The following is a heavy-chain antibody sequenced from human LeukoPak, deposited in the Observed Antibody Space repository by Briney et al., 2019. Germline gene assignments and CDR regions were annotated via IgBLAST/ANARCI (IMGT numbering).Heavy chain of an antibody. D-gene: IGHD2-8*01. V-gene: IGHV1-69*05. CDR2: IIPLSGTS. Sequence: SVKVSCKASGGTFRKYAIYWVRQAPGQGLQWMGRIIPLSGTSDFAQGFQGRVTLTTDASTCPAYMELTSLRSEDTAVYYCARPKYCADGVCYWSLDYWGQGTLVTVSS. J-gene: IGHJ4*02. CDR3: ARPKYCADGVCYWSLDY. CDR1: GGTFRKYA.